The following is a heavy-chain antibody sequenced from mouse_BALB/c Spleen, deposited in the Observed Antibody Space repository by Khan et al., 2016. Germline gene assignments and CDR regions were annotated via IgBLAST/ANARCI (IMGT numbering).Heavy chain of an antibody. CDR3: AIWGYVNYLYYAMDY. J-gene: IGHJ4*01. CDR1: GYTFTRYW. V-gene: IGHV1-7*01. CDR2: SNPSSGYT. Sequence: QVQLQQSGAELAKPGASVKMSCKASGYTFTRYWMHWVKQRPGQGLEWIGYSNPSSGYTEYNQKFKDKATLTADKSSSTAYMQLSSLTSEDSAVYYDAIWGYVNYLYYAMDYWGQGTSVTVSS. D-gene: IGHD2-1*01.